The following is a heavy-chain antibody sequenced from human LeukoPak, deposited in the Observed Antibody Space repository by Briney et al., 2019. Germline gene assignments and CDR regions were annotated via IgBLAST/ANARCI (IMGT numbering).Heavy chain of an antibody. J-gene: IGHJ6*02. D-gene: IGHD5-12*01. Sequence: SETLSLTCAVYGGSFSGYYWSWIRQPPGKGLEWIGEINHSGSTNYNPSLKSRVTISVGTSKNQFSLKLSSVTAADTAVYYCARESLLATITSDYYYYYGMDVWGQGTTVTVSS. CDR2: INHSGST. V-gene: IGHV4-34*01. CDR3: ARESLLATITSDYYYYYGMDV. CDR1: GGSFSGYY.